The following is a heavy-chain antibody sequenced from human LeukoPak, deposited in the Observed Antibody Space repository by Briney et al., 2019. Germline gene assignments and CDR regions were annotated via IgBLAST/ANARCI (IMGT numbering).Heavy chain of an antibody. CDR3: ARESTTTWGGRFDP. CDR1: GGSISSYY. D-gene: IGHD2-2*01. CDR2: IYTSGST. Sequence: SETLSLTCTVSGGSISSYYWSWIRQPAGKGLEWIGRIYTSGSTNYNPSLKSRFTMSVDTSKNQFSLKLSSVTAADTAVYYCARESTTTWGGRFDPWGQGTQVTVFS. J-gene: IGHJ5*02. V-gene: IGHV4-4*07.